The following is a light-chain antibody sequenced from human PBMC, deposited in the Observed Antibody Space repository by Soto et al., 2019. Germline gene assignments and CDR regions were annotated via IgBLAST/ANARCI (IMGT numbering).Light chain of an antibody. CDR2: GAS. CDR1: QSVSSDY. Sequence: MTQSPSTLSLSPGERATLSCRASQSVSSDYLSWYQQSPGQAPRLLIYGASTRATGIPARFSGSGSGTDFTLTVSSLQPEDFAIYYCQQDFKLPITFGQGTRLEIK. CDR3: QQDFKLPIT. J-gene: IGKJ5*01. V-gene: IGKV3D-7*01.